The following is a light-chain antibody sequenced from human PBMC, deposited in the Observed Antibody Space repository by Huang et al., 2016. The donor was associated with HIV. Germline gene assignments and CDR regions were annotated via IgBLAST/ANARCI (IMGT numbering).Light chain of an antibody. V-gene: IGKV3D-15*03. CDR1: PGIGSD. CDR2: DVS. J-gene: IGKJ2*01. CDR3: QQYDDWPPYT. Sequence: EILMTQSPATLSVSPGETAALSCRASPGIGSDLAWYQQKPGQTPRLLMYDVSIRASGVPARFVGSGSGTEFTLTISKLQPDDFAFYYCQQYDDWPPYTFGQGTRLEI.